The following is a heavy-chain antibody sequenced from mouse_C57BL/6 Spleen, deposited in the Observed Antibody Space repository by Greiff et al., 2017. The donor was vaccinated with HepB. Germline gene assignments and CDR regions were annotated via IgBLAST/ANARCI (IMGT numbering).Heavy chain of an antibody. CDR1: GYTFTSYW. Sequence: QVQLQQPGAELVKPGASVKMSCKASGYTFTSYWITWVKQRPGQGLEWIGDIYPGSGSTNYNEKFKSKATLTVDTSSSTAYMQLSSLTSEDSAVYYCARLYYGSSYWFAYWGQGTLVTVSA. CDR3: ARLYYGSSYWFAY. V-gene: IGHV1-55*01. D-gene: IGHD1-1*01. J-gene: IGHJ3*01. CDR2: IYPGSGST.